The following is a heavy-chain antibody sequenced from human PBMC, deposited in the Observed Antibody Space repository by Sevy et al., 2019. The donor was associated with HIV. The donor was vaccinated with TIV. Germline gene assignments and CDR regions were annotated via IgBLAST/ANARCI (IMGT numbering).Heavy chain of an antibody. CDR3: ANSPQRSTTGVSRTVNYFDY. J-gene: IGHJ4*02. V-gene: IGHV3-23*01. CDR1: GFTFSSYA. CDR2: ISGSGGST. D-gene: IGHD4-17*01. Sequence: GGSLLSCAASGFTFSSYAMSWVRQAPGKGLEWVSAISGSGGSTYYADSVKGRFTISRDNSKNTLYLQMNSLRAEDTAVYYCANSPQRSTTGVSRTVNYFDYWGQGTLVTVSS.